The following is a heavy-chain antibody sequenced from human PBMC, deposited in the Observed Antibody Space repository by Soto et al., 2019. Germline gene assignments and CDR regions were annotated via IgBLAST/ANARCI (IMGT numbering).Heavy chain of an antibody. Sequence: XTLSLTCAVYGGSFSGYYWSWIRQPPGKGLEWIGEINHSGSTNYNPSLKSRVTISVDTSKNQFSLKLSSVTAADTAVYYCAREGGSYCSGGSCHRKGDYYYYMDVWGKGTTVTVSS. V-gene: IGHV4-34*01. D-gene: IGHD2-15*01. CDR3: AREGGSYCSGGSCHRKGDYYYYMDV. J-gene: IGHJ6*03. CDR1: GGSFSGYY. CDR2: INHSGST.